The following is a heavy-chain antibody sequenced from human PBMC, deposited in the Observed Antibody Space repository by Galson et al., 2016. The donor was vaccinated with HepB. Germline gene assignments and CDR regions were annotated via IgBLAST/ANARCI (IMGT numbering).Heavy chain of an antibody. J-gene: IGHJ6*04. Sequence: SLRLSCAASEFTFSSYLMSWVRQAPGKGLEWVANIKQGGSENYYVDSVKGRFTISRDNAKNSLYLQMNSLRAEDTAVYFCARGRGVDCTDGACYRYYYYGMDVWGKGTTVTVSS. D-gene: IGHD2-8*01. CDR2: IKQGGSEN. V-gene: IGHV3-7*04. CDR3: ARGRGVDCTDGACYRYYYYGMDV. CDR1: EFTFSSYL.